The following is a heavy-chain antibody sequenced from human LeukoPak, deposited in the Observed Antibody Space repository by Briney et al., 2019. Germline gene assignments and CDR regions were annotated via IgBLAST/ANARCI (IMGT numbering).Heavy chain of an antibody. V-gene: IGHV3-33*01. Sequence: GTSLRLSCAASGFTFSHYGIHWVRQAPGKGLEWVAVIWHDGSNKYYADSVKGRFTISRDNSKNTLYLQMNSLRAEDTAVYYCGRGTGNYFSALDYWGQGTLVTISS. CDR2: IWHDGSNK. CDR3: GRGTGNYFSALDY. CDR1: GFTFSHYG. D-gene: IGHD3-10*01. J-gene: IGHJ4*02.